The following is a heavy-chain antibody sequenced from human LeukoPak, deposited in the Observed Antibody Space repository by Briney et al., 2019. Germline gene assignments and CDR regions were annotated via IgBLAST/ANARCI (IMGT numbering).Heavy chain of an antibody. J-gene: IGHJ6*03. D-gene: IGHD2-8*01. Sequence: GGSLRLSCAASGFTFSSNWMHWVRQAPGKGLVWVSRINSDGSSISYADSVKGRLTISRDNAKNTLYLQMKSLRADDTAVYYCAREEICINGAWSSRMDVWGKGTTVTVSS. V-gene: IGHV3-74*01. CDR2: INSDGSSI. CDR3: AREEICINGAWSSRMDV. CDR1: GFTFSSNW.